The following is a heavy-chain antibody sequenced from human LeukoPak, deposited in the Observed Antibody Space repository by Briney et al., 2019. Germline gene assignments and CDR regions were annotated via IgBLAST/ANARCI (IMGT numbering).Heavy chain of an antibody. CDR2: MNPNSGNT. D-gene: IGHD2-15*01. Sequence: GASVKVSCKASGGTFSSYAISWVRQATGQGLEWMGWMNPNSGNTGYAQKFQGRVTMTRNTSISTAYMELSSLRSEDTAVYYCARVVPGHVVVVAAKGFDPWGQGTLVTVSS. J-gene: IGHJ5*02. V-gene: IGHV1-8*02. CDR3: ARVVPGHVVVVAAKGFDP. CDR1: GGTFSSYA.